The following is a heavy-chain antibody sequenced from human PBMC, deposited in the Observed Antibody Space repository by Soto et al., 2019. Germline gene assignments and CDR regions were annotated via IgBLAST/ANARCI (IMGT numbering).Heavy chain of an antibody. J-gene: IGHJ4*02. CDR2: ISNSGYRT. CDR1: GFTFNSYF. CDR3: AKTGGGGESSLFFEH. D-gene: IGHD2-8*02. Sequence: VQLLESGGGLVQPGGSLRLSCAASGFTFNSYFMNWVRQAPGKGLEWVSSISNSGYRTYYADSVRGRFTISRDNSQNMVYLQLNSLRGDDTAVYYCAKTGGGGESSLFFEHWGQGSLVTVSS. V-gene: IGHV3-23*01.